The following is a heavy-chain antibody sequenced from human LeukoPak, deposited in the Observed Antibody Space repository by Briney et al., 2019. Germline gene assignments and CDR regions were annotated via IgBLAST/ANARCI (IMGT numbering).Heavy chain of an antibody. CDR3: AKDTLLGSYDSSGYSTYHWFDP. J-gene: IGHJ5*02. CDR1: GFTFDDYA. D-gene: IGHD3-22*01. CDR2: ISGDGGST. V-gene: IGHV3-43*02. Sequence: GGSLRLSCAASGFTFDDYAMHWVRQAPGKGLEWVSLISGDGGSTYYADSVKGRFTISRDSSKNSLYLQMNSLRTEDTALYYCAKDTLLGSYDSSGYSTYHWFDPWGQGTLVTVSS.